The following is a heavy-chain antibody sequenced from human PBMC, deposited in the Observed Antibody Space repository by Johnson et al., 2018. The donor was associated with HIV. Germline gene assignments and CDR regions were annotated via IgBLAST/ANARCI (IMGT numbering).Heavy chain of an antibody. CDR3: ARDRCSSTSCIDAFDI. V-gene: IGHV3-30*04. D-gene: IGHD2-2*01. CDR1: GFTFSSYA. Sequence: QVQLVESGGGVVQHGKSLRLSCAAYGFTFSSYAMHWVRQAPGKGLEWVAVISYDGRNKYYADSVKGRFTISRDNSKNTLYLQMNSQRAEDTAVYYCARDRCSSTSCIDAFDIWGQGTMVTVSS. CDR2: ISYDGRNK. J-gene: IGHJ3*02.